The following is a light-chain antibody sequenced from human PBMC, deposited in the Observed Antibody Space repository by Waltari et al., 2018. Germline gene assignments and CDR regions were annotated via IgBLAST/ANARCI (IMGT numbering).Light chain of an antibody. Sequence: DIVMTQSPDSLAVSLGERATLTCTSSQSVLYSSNNKNYLTWYQQKPGQPPKLLIYWASTRESGVPDRFSGSASGTDFTLTISSLQAEDVAVYYCQQYYSAPYTFGQGTKLEIK. CDR3: QQYYSAPYT. CDR1: QSVLYSSNNKNY. J-gene: IGKJ2*01. V-gene: IGKV4-1*01. CDR2: WAS.